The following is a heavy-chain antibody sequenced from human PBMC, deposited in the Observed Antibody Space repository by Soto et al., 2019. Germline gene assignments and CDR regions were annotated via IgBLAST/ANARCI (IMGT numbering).Heavy chain of an antibody. D-gene: IGHD2-21*01. CDR2: IYYSGST. CDR3: AGIREIYYYYYGMDV. J-gene: IGHJ6*02. Sequence: SETLSLTCTVSGGSISSYYWSWIRQPPGKGLEWIGYIYYSGSTNYNPSLKSRVTTSVDTSKNQFSLKLSSVTAADTAVYYCAGIREIYYYYYGMDVWSQGTTVTVSS. V-gene: IGHV4-59*01. CDR1: GGSISSYY.